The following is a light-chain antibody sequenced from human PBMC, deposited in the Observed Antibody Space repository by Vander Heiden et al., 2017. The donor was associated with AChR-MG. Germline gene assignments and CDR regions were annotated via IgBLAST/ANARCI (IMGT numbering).Light chain of an antibody. CDR3: QQDNNYRWT. J-gene: IGKJ1*01. V-gene: IGKV1-5*03. Sequence: DIQMTQSPSTLSASVGDRVSITCRASQTITNYLAWYQQKPGKAPRLLIYRASNLENGVPSRFSGSGSGTDFTLTISGLQPDDFATYYCQQDNNYRWTFGQGTKVEVK. CDR2: RAS. CDR1: QTITNY.